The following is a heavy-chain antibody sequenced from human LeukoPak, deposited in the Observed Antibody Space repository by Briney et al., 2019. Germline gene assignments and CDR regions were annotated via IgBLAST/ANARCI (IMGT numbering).Heavy chain of an antibody. CDR1: GFTFSSYS. D-gene: IGHD6-13*01. V-gene: IGHV3-21*01. Sequence: TGTSLRLSCAASGFTFSSYSMNWVRQAPGKGLEWVSSISGSSSYIYYADSVKGRFTISRDNAKNSLYLQMNSLRAEDTAVYYCGRQAAPDYWGQGTLVTVSS. J-gene: IGHJ4*02. CDR3: GRQAAPDY. CDR2: ISGSSSYI.